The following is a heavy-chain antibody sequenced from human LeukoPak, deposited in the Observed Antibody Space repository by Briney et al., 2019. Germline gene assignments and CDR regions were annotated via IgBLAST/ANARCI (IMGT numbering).Heavy chain of an antibody. CDR3: ARSGVYCSSTSCYLTGQKDY. D-gene: IGHD2-2*01. CDR1: GGTFSSYA. Sequence: ASVKVSCKASGGTFSSYAISWVRQAPGQGLEWMGGIIPIFGTANYAQKFQGRVTITADESTSTAYMELRSLKSEDTAVYYCARSGVYCSSTSCYLTGQKDYWGQGTLVTVSS. J-gene: IGHJ4*02. V-gene: IGHV1-69*13. CDR2: IIPIFGTA.